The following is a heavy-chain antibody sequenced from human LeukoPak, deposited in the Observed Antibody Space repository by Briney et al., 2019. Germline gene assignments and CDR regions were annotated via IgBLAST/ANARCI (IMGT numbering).Heavy chain of an antibody. D-gene: IGHD3-10*01. V-gene: IGHV4-59*01. J-gene: IGHJ4*02. CDR3: AGTSITMVRGVIINRLFDY. CDR1: GGSISTYY. CDR2: IYYGGNT. Sequence: SEPLSLPCTVSGGSISTYYWRSLRQPPGKGPEWLGYIYYGGNTNYNPSLKSRVTISVDTSKNQFSLKLSSVTAADTAVYYCAGTSITMVRGVIINRLFDYWGQGTLVTVSS.